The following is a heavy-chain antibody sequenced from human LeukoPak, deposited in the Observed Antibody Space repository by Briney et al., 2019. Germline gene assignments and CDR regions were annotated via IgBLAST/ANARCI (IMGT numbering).Heavy chain of an antibody. Sequence: SETLSLTSTVSGGSISSYYWSWIRQPPGKGLEWIGYIYYSGSTNYNPSPKSRVTISVDTSKNQFSLKLSSVTAADTAVYYCATFAGDLGAFDIWGQGTMVTVSS. V-gene: IGHV4-59*01. D-gene: IGHD7-27*01. CDR2: IYYSGST. CDR1: GGSISSYY. CDR3: ATFAGDLGAFDI. J-gene: IGHJ3*02.